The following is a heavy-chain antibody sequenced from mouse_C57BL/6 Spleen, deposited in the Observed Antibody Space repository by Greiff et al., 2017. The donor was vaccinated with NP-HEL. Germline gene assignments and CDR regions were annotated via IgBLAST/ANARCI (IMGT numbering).Heavy chain of an antibody. Sequence: VQLKQSGPVLVKPGASVKMSCKASGYTFTDYYMNWVKQSHGKSLEWIGVINPYNGGTSYNQKFKGKATLTVDKSSSTAYMEPNSLTSEDSAVYYCARWDYGSSYLYAMDYWGQGTSVTVSS. J-gene: IGHJ4*01. CDR3: ARWDYGSSYLYAMDY. CDR2: INPYNGGT. D-gene: IGHD1-1*01. CDR1: GYTFTDYY. V-gene: IGHV1-19*01.